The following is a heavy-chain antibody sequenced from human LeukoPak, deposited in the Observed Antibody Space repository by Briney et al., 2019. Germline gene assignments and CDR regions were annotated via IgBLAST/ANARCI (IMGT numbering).Heavy chain of an antibody. Sequence: ASVKVSCKASGGTFSSYAISWVRQAPGQGLEWMGGIIPIFGTANYAQKFQGRVTITADESTSTAYMELSSLRSEDTAVYYCARGHVNSYYYDSSGDYSPVYFDYWGQGTLVTVSS. CDR1: GGTFSSYA. J-gene: IGHJ4*02. D-gene: IGHD3-22*01. V-gene: IGHV1-69*13. CDR3: ARGHVNSYYYDSSGDYSPVYFDY. CDR2: IIPIFGTA.